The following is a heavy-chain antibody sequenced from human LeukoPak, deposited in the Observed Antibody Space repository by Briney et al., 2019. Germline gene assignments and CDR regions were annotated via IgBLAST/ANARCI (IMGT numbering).Heavy chain of an antibody. CDR2: ISSSGSII. Sequence: AGGSLRLSCAASGFTFSSYEMNWVRQAPGKGLEWVSYISSSGSIIYSADSVKGRFTISRDNAKNSLYLQMSSLRAEDTAVYYCARIQRYTSGQPFDYWGQGTLVTVSS. V-gene: IGHV3-48*03. CDR3: ARIQRYTSGQPFDY. CDR1: GFTFSSYE. D-gene: IGHD2-2*02. J-gene: IGHJ4*02.